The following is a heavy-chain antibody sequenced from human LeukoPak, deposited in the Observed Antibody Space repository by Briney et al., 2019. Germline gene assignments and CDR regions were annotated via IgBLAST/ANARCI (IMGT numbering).Heavy chain of an antibody. Sequence: GGSLRLSCAASGFTLSSNYMSWVRQAPGKGLEWVSVIYSGGSTYYADSVKGRFTISRDNSKNTLYLQMNSLRAEDTAVYYCARDLGYCSGSSCYNVNWFDPWGQGTLVTVSS. V-gene: IGHV3-53*01. J-gene: IGHJ5*02. CDR1: GFTLSSNY. CDR3: ARDLGYCSGSSCYNVNWFDP. D-gene: IGHD2-2*01. CDR2: IYSGGST.